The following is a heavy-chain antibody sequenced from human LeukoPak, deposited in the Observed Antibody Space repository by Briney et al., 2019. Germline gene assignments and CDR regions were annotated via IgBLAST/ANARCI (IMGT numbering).Heavy chain of an antibody. D-gene: IGHD6-13*01. Sequence: PSGTLSLTCTVCVYSISSGYYWGWIPQPPGKGLEWVANMKQDGREKYLVDSGTGRFHISRDNAKNSVYLQMNSLTDEDTGVYYCARGGGSGRYGLPFDSWGQGTLVTVS. CDR1: VYSISSGYY. J-gene: IGHJ4*02. V-gene: IGHV3-7*01. CDR3: ARGGGSGRYGLPFDS. CDR2: MKQDGREK.